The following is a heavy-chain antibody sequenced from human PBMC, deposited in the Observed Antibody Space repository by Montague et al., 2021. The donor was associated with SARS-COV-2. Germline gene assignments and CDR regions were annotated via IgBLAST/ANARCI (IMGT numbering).Heavy chain of an antibody. CDR2: IYYNGST. D-gene: IGHD6-13*01. CDR3: ASALVERSSWGTYYYYGMDV. V-gene: IGHV4-59*01. CDR1: GCSISSYY. J-gene: IGHJ6*02. Sequence: SETLSLTCTVSGCSISSYYWSWIRQHPGKGLEWMGYIYYNGSTNYNHSLKRRVTISVDTSKNQFSLKLSSVTAADAAVYYYASALVERSSWGTYYYYGMDVWGQGTTVTVSS.